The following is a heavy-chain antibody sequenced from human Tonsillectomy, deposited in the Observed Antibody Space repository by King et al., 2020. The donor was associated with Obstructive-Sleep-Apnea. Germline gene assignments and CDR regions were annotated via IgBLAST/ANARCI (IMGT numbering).Heavy chain of an antibody. CDR2: ISGSGGSP. CDR3: AKVPTRYYYDSSGYSRYFDY. CDR1: GFTFSSYA. V-gene: IGHV3-23*04. J-gene: IGHJ4*02. D-gene: IGHD3-22*01. Sequence: VQLVESGGGLVQPGGSLRLSCAASGFTFSSYAMSWVRQAPGKGLEWVSAISGSGGSPYYADSVKGRFTISRDNSKNTLYLQMNSLRAEDTAVYYCAKVPTRYYYDSSGYSRYFDYWGQGTLVTVSS.